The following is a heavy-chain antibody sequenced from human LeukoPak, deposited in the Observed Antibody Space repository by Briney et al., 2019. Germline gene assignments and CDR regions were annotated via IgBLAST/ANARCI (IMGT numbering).Heavy chain of an antibody. J-gene: IGHJ4*02. Sequence: PSETLSLTCTVSGGSISSYSWSWIRQPPGKGLEWIGYIYYSGSTNYNPSLKSRVTISVDTSKNQFSLKLSSVTAADTAVYYCARYHGSTYYFDYWGQGALVTVSS. V-gene: IGHV4-59*08. CDR2: IYYSGST. CDR1: GGSISSYS. CDR3: ARYHGSTYYFDY.